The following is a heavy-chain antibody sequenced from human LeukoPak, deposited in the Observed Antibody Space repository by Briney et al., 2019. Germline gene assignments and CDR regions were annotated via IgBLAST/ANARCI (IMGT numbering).Heavy chain of an antibody. CDR1: GYTFTGYY. J-gene: IGHJ5*02. CDR3: ARDLFSVVVPAAILGLDP. Sequence: ASVTVSCKASGYTFTGYYMHWVRQAPGQGLEWMGWINPNSGGTNYAQKFQGRVTMTRDTSISTAYMELSRLRSDDTAVYYCARDLFSVVVPAAILGLDPWGQGTLVTVSS. CDR2: INPNSGGT. D-gene: IGHD2-2*02. V-gene: IGHV1-2*02.